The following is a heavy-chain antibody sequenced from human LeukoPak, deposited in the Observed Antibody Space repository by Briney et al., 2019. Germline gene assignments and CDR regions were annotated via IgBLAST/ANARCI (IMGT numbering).Heavy chain of an antibody. CDR1: VGSINNYY. V-gene: IGHV4-59*08. D-gene: IGHD5-12*01. Sequence: SETLSLTCTVSVGSINNYYWSCIRQPPGKGLEWIGYIFYTGSTSFNPSLKSRVTISIDTSKNKFSLRLSSVTAADTAVYYCARQTSGYAYWYFDLWGRGTLVTVSS. J-gene: IGHJ2*01. CDR3: ARQTSGYAYWYFDL. CDR2: IFYTGST.